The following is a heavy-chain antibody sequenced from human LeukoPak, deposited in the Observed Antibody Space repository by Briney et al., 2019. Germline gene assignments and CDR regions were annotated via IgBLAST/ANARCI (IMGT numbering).Heavy chain of an antibody. J-gene: IGHJ5*02. CDR1: GFTFSSYG. Sequence: GSLRLSCAASGFTFSSYGMHWVRQAPGKGLEWVAFIRYDGSNKYYADSVKGRFTISRDNSKNTLYLQMNSLRVEDTAVYYCAKLLVPAARMYNWFDPWGQGTLVTVSS. CDR2: IRYDGSNK. D-gene: IGHD2-2*01. V-gene: IGHV3-30*02. CDR3: AKLLVPAARMYNWFDP.